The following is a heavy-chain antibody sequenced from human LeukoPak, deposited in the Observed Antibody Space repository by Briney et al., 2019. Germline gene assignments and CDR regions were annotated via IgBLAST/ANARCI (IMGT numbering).Heavy chain of an antibody. Sequence: GEPLRTSCQGPGYSFTSYWISGVRQMPGKGLGWMGRIVPSDSSTTFRPSFQAHFRFSANKSISTTYLQWGSLKASDTAMYYCARHSSGWTFDPWGQGTLVTVSS. CDR1: GYSFTSYW. CDR2: IVPSDSST. CDR3: ARHSSGWTFDP. V-gene: IGHV5-10-1*01. J-gene: IGHJ5*02. D-gene: IGHD6-19*01.